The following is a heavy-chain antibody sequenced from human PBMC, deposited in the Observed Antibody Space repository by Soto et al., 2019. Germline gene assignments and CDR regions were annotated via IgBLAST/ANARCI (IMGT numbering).Heavy chain of an antibody. V-gene: IGHV3-30*18. CDR3: AKDTAYYYDSSGYYFDY. J-gene: IGHJ4*02. D-gene: IGHD3-22*01. CDR2: ISYDGSNK. CDR1: GFTFSSYG. Sequence: QVQLVESGGGVVQPGRSLRLSCAASGFTFSSYGMHRVRQAPGKGLEWVAVISYDGSNKYYADSVKGRFTISRDNSKNTLYLKMNSLRAEDTAVYYCAKDTAYYYDSSGYYFDYWGQGTLVTVSS.